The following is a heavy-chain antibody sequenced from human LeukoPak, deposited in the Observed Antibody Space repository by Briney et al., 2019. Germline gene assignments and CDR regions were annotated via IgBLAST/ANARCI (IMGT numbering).Heavy chain of an antibody. D-gene: IGHD1-26*01. Sequence: ASVKVSCKASGYTFTSYGISWVRQAPGQGLEWMGVINPSGGIARYAQTFHGRVTMTRGTSTSSVYMELSSLRSEDTAMYYCAREAGSGVDFDYWGQGILVTVSS. J-gene: IGHJ4*02. CDR1: GYTFTSYG. V-gene: IGHV1-46*01. CDR3: AREAGSGVDFDY. CDR2: INPSGGIA.